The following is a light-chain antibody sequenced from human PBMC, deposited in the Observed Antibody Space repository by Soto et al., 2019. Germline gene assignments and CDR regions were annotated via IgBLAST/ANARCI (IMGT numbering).Light chain of an antibody. V-gene: IGKV3-20*01. Sequence: EIVLTQSPGTLSLSPGERATLSCRASQSVSSSYLAWYQQKPGQAPRLLIYGASTRATGIPARFSGSGSGTDFILTISRLEPEDFAVYYCQQYGSSGTFGQGTKVDIK. J-gene: IGKJ1*01. CDR2: GAS. CDR3: QQYGSSGT. CDR1: QSVSSSY.